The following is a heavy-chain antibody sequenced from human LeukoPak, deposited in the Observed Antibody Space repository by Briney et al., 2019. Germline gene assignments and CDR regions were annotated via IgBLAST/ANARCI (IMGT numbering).Heavy chain of an antibody. D-gene: IGHD6-13*01. V-gene: IGHV6-1*01. J-gene: IGHJ5*02. CDR2: TYYRTRWYN. CDR1: GDSVSSSSAA. CDR3: ARDFPSTSWYAMNWFDP. Sequence: SQTLSLTCAISGDSVSSSSAAWNWIRQSPSRGLEWLGRTYYRTRWYNDYAVSMKSRITINPDTSKDQFSLQLNSLTPEDTAVYYCARDFPSTSWYAMNWFDPWGQGTLVTVSS.